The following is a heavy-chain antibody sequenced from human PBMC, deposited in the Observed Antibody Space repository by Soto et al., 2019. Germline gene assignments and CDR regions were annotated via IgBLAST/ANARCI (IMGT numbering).Heavy chain of an antibody. J-gene: IGHJ4*02. Sequence: QVQLQESGPGLVKPSETLSLTCSVSGDSISSYYWSWIRQSAGKGLEWIGRIYISGDTNYNPSLKRRVTMSVDTSKNQFSLKLSSVTAADTAVYYCAREYTETVAGPTPYYFDYWGQGTLVTVSS. V-gene: IGHV4-4*07. CDR2: IYISGDT. CDR3: AREYTETVAGPTPYYFDY. CDR1: GDSISSYY. D-gene: IGHD6-19*01.